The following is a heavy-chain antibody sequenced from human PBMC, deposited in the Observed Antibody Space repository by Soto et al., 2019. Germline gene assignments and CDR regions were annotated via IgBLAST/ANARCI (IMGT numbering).Heavy chain of an antibody. CDR1: GFSFSSYD. Sequence: EVQLVESGGGLVQTGGSLRLSCEGSGFSFSSYDMHWVRQAAGKRLEWVAAIGANGDTYYSDSVKGRLTISRENTRNSLYLQMNSLRTGDTDVYHCAKPRLYYYCGMDVWGHGTMVTVSS. J-gene: IGHJ6*02. CDR3: AKPRLYYYCGMDV. V-gene: IGHV3-13*01. CDR2: IGANGDT.